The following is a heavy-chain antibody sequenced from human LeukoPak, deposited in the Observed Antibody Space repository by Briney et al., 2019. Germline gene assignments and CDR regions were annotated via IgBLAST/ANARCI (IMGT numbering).Heavy chain of an antibody. CDR3: ASGIAVAGTLDY. V-gene: IGHV1-46*03. CDR2: INPSGGST. D-gene: IGHD6-19*01. CDR1: GYTFTSYY. Sequence: ASVKVSCKASGYTFTSYYMHWVRQAPGRGLEWMGIINPSGGSTSYAQKFQGRVTMTRDTSTSTVYMELSSLRSEDTAVYYCASGIAVAGTLDYWGQGTLVTVSS. J-gene: IGHJ4*02.